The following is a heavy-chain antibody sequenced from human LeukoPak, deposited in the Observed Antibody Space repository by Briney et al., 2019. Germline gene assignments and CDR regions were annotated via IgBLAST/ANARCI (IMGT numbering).Heavy chain of an antibody. CDR3: ANNRGSGWYFTY. CDR2: IHHDGSNK. J-gene: IGHJ4*02. CDR1: GFTFSSYG. V-gene: IGHV3-30*02. Sequence: GGSLRLSCAASGFTFSSYGMHWVRQAPGKGLDWVAFIHHDGSNKYYADSVRGRFTISRDNSKNTLYLQMSSLRAEDTAVYYCANNRGSGWYFTYWGQGTLVTVAS. D-gene: IGHD6-19*01.